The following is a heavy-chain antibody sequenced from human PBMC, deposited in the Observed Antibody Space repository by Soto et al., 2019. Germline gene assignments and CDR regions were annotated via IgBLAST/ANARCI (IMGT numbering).Heavy chain of an antibody. CDR1: GXTISSYG. CDR2: ISYDGRNK. Sequence: GSLRLCCAASGXTISSYGMHWVRQAPGKGLEWVAFISYDGRNKYYADSVKGRFTISRDNSKNTLYLQMSSLRAEETAVYYCVKDGSSGWPYFYDMDVWGQGTTVTVS. CDR3: VKDGSSGWPYFYDMDV. J-gene: IGHJ6*02. D-gene: IGHD6-19*01. V-gene: IGHV3-30*18.